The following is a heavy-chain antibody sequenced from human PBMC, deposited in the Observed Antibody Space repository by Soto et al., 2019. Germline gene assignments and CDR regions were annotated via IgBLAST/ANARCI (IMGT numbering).Heavy chain of an antibody. CDR2: IWYDGSNK. Sequence: QVQLVESGGGVVQPGRSLRLSCAASGFTFSSYGMHWVRQAPGKGVEWVAVIWYDGSNKYYADSVKGRFTISRDNSKNTLYLQMNSLRAEDTAVYYCARDQLRFLSGWFDPWGQGTLVTVSS. V-gene: IGHV3-33*01. D-gene: IGHD3-3*01. J-gene: IGHJ5*02. CDR1: GFTFSSYG. CDR3: ARDQLRFLSGWFDP.